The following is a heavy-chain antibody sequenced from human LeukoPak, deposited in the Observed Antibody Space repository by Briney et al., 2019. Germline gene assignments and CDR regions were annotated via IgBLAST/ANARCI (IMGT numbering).Heavy chain of an antibody. CDR3: ARDHRLLRYFDL. V-gene: IGHV4-59*01. D-gene: IGHD4-17*01. Sequence: SETLSLTCTVSGGSISSYYWSLIRQPPGKGLEWIGYIYYSGSTNYNPSLKSRVTISVDTSKNQFSLKLSSVTAADTAVYYCARDHRLLRYFDLWGRGTLVTVSS. J-gene: IGHJ2*01. CDR2: IYYSGST. CDR1: GGSISSYY.